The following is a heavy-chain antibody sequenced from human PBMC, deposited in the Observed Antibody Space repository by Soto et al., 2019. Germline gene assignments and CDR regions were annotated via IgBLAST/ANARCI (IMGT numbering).Heavy chain of an antibody. V-gene: IGHV5-51*01. CDR3: ARSPVVTTYYFDY. J-gene: IGHJ4*02. Sequence: GESLKISCKGSGYSFSSYWIGWVRQMPGKGLEWMGIIYPGDSDTRYSPSFQGQVSISADKSISTAYLQWSSLKASDTAMYYCARSPVVTTYYFDYWGQGTLVTVSS. D-gene: IGHD2-15*01. CDR2: IYPGDSDT. CDR1: GYSFSSYW.